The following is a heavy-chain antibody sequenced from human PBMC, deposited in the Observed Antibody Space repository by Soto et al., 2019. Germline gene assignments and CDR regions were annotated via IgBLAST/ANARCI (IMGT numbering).Heavy chain of an antibody. Sequence: QVQLVESGGGVVQPGRSLRLSCAASGFTFSSYAMHWVRQAPGKGLEWVALISYDGSNKYYADSVKGRFTISRDNSKNTLYLQMNSLRDEDTAVHYWARSGYSYGFEAFDIWGQGTMVTVSS. D-gene: IGHD5-18*01. V-gene: IGHV3-30-3*01. CDR3: ARSGYSYGFEAFDI. J-gene: IGHJ3*02. CDR2: ISYDGSNK. CDR1: GFTFSSYA.